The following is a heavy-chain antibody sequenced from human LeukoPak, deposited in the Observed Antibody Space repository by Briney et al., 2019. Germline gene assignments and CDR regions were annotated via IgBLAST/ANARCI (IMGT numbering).Heavy chain of an antibody. D-gene: IGHD3-3*01. Sequence: PGGSLRLSCAASGFTFSNYAMSWVRQGPGKGLEWVSTTSNSGGSTYYADSVKGRFTISRDNSKNTLFLQMNSLRAEDTAVYYCAKVWSGYYLDYWGQGTLVTVSS. CDR2: TSNSGGST. CDR1: GFTFSNYA. J-gene: IGHJ4*02. V-gene: IGHV3-23*01. CDR3: AKVWSGYYLDY.